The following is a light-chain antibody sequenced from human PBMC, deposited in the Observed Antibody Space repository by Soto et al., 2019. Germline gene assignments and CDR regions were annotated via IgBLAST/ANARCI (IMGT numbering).Light chain of an antibody. J-gene: IGLJ1*01. V-gene: IGLV2-14*01. CDR3: SSHTISSALQV. Sequence: QSALTQPASVSGSPGQSITISCTGTISDFVVYNYVSWYQQHSGKAPKLMIYGVSNRPSGVSNRFSGSKSGNTASLTISGLQADDEADYYCSSHTISSALQVFGTGTKLTVL. CDR1: ISDFVVYNY. CDR2: GVS.